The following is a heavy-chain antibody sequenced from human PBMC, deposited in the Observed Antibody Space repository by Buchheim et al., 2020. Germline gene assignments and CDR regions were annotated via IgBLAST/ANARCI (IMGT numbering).Heavy chain of an antibody. D-gene: IGHD4-23*01. V-gene: IGHV3-30-3*01. CDR2: ISYDGSNK. J-gene: IGHJ4*02. CDR3: ARDPAPTPVVTAMDY. Sequence: QVQLVESGGGVVQPGRSLRLSCAASGFTFSSYAMHWVRQAPGKGLEWVAVISYDGSNKYYADSVKGRFTISRDNSKNTLYLEMNSLRAEDTAVYYCARDPAPTPVVTAMDYWGQGTL. CDR1: GFTFSSYA.